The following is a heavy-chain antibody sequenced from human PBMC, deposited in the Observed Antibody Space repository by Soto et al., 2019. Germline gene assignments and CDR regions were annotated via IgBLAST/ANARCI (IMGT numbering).Heavy chain of an antibody. CDR3: ARTTAAIHLNY. J-gene: IGHJ4*02. CDR2: THHSGST. CDR1: GGSFSGYY. V-gene: IGHV4-34*01. D-gene: IGHD2-21*02. Sequence: SETLSLTCAVYGGSFSGYYWSWTRQPPGKGLEWIGETHHSGSTAYNPSLKSRVTISVDTSRNQFSLKLNSVTAADTAVYYCARTTAAIHLNYWSQGTLDTVSS.